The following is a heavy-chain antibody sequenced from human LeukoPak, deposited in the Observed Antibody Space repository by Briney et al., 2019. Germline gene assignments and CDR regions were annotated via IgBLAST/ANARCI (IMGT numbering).Heavy chain of an antibody. CDR1: GGSISSSSFY. Sequence: SETLSLTCTVSGGSISSSSFYWGCIRQPPGKGLEWIGSIYYSGSTYYNPSLKSRVTISVDTSKNQFFLKLSSVTAADTAVYYCASQFTIFGENAFDIWGQGTMVTVSS. V-gene: IGHV4-39*01. CDR2: IYYSGST. J-gene: IGHJ3*02. CDR3: ASQFTIFGENAFDI. D-gene: IGHD3-3*01.